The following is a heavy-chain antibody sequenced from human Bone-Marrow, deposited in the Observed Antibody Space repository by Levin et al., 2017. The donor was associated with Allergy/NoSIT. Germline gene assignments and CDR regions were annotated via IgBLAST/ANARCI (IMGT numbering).Heavy chain of an antibody. CDR1: GFNFNNFG. V-gene: IGHV3-30*03. Sequence: GGSLRLSCVASGFNFNNFGIYWVRQAPGKGLEWLAMISHDGVDKDYADSAKGRFTISRDNSKNTLDLQMNSLRAEDTAVYYCARDHHYYDSNGFQYYYYGMDVWGQGTTVTVSS. D-gene: IGHD3-22*01. J-gene: IGHJ6*02. CDR3: ARDHHYYDSNGFQYYYYGMDV. CDR2: ISHDGVDK.